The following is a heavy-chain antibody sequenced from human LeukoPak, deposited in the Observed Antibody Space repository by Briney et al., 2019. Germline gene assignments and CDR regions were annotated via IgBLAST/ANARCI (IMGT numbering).Heavy chain of an antibody. CDR1: GYTFTGYY. J-gene: IGHJ5*02. Sequence: GASVKVSCKASGYTFTGYYMHWVRQAPGQGLKWMGRINPNSGGTQYAQEFQGRVPMTRDTSISTAYMELSRLRSDDTAVYYCARGYCSGGGCYSVENWFDPWGQGTLVTVSS. D-gene: IGHD2-15*01. CDR2: INPNSGGT. V-gene: IGHV1-2*06. CDR3: ARGYCSGGGCYSVENWFDP.